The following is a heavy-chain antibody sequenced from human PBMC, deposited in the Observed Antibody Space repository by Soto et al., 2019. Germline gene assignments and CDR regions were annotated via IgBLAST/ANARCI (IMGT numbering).Heavy chain of an antibody. CDR3: AHRLTSRFLEWLLWDY. CDR2: IYWDDDK. D-gene: IGHD3-3*01. Sequence: QITLKESGPTLVKPTQTLTLTCTFSGFSLSTSGVGVGWIRQPPGKALEWLALIYWDDDKRYSPSLKSRLTITKDTSKNQVVLTMTNMDPVDTATYYCAHRLTSRFLEWLLWDYWGQGTLVTVSS. CDR1: GFSLSTSGVG. J-gene: IGHJ4*02. V-gene: IGHV2-5*02.